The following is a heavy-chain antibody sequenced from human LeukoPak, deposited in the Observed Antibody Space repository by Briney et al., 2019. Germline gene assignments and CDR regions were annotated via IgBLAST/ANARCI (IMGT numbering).Heavy chain of an antibody. Sequence: GGSLRLSCAASGFSVNSNHMKWVRQAPVKGLEWVSAIHIDGTTYYADSVKGRFIISRDNFRNTVFLQMNSLRAEDTAVCYCARVVPYSSVWVPGDYWGQGTLVTASS. V-gene: IGHV3-66*01. D-gene: IGHD6-19*01. CDR3: ARVVPYSSVWVPGDY. J-gene: IGHJ4*02. CDR2: IHIDGTT. CDR1: GFSVNSNH.